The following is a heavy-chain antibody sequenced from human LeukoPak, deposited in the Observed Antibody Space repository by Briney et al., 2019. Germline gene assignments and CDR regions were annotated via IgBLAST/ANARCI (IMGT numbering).Heavy chain of an antibody. CDR2: IYTSGSI. V-gene: IGHV4-4*07. J-gene: IGHJ3*02. Sequence: SETLSLTCTVSGGSISSYYWSWIRQPAGKGLEWIGRIYTSGSINYNPSLKSRVTISLDTSRNQFSLKLNSVTAADTAVYYCAKSNGYGLVDIWGQGTMVTVSS. D-gene: IGHD3-10*01. CDR1: GGSISSYY. CDR3: AKSNGYGLVDI.